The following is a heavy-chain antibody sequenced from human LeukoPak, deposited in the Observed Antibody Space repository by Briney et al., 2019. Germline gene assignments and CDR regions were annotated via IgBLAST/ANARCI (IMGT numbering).Heavy chain of an antibody. CDR2: IYSGGST. V-gene: IGHV3-53*04. CDR3: ARAKGSSGWYDWFDP. J-gene: IGHJ5*02. D-gene: IGHD6-19*01. CDR1: GFTVSSNY. Sequence: GGSLRLSCAASGFTVSSNYMSWVRQAPGKGLEWVSVIYSGGSTYYADSVKGRFTISRHNSKNTPYLQMNSLRAEDTAVYYCARAKGSSGWYDWFDPWGQGTLVTVSS.